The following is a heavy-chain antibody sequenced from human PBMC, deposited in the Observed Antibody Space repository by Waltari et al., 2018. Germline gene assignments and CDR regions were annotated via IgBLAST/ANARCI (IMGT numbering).Heavy chain of an antibody. CDR2: FYPEDGET. D-gene: IGHD2-2*01. CDR3: ATVLVPAAPVGEVYYYYGMDV. J-gene: IGHJ6*02. Sequence: QVQLVQSGAEVKKPGASVKVSCKVSGYTITELSMPWVRQAPGKGLEWMGGFYPEDGETIYAQKFQGRVTMTEDTSTDTAYMELSSLRSEDTAVYYCATVLVPAAPVGEVYYYYGMDVWGQGTTVTVSS. V-gene: IGHV1-24*01. CDR1: GYTITELS.